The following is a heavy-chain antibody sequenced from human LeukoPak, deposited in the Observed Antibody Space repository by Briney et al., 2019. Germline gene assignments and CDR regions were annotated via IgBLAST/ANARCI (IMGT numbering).Heavy chain of an antibody. D-gene: IGHD1-26*01. CDR3: ARWGGLDV. CDR2: INHNGNVN. V-gene: IGHV3-7*03. CDR1: GFTFSSYW. J-gene: IGHJ6*02. Sequence: GGSLRLSCAASGFTFSSYWMNWARQAPGKGLEWVASINHNGNVNYYVDSVKGRFTISRDNAKNSLYLQMSNLRAEDTAVYFCARWGGLDVWGQGATVTVSS.